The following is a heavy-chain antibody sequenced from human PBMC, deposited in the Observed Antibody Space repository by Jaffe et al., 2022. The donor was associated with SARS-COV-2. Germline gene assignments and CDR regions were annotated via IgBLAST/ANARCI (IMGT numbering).Heavy chain of an antibody. D-gene: IGHD1-26*01. J-gene: IGHJ4*02. V-gene: IGHV3-33*01. CDR1: GFTFSTYG. CDR2: IWYDGSSE. Sequence: QVQLVESGGGVVQPGRSLRLSCAASGFTFSTYGMHWVRQAPGKGLEWVAIIWYDGSSEYYADSVKGRFTISRDNSKNTLYLQVNSLRAEDTAVYYCARDLWEDQNRLFDYWGRGTLVTVAS. CDR3: ARDLWEDQNRLFDY.